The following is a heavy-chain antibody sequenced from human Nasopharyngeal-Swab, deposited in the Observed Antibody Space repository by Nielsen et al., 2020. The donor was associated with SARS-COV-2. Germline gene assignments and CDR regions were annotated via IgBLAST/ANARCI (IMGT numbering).Heavy chain of an antibody. V-gene: IGHV3-73*01. J-gene: IGHJ3*02. D-gene: IGHD3-16*02. CDR3: TSLMITFGGVIANDAFDI. CDR2: IRSKANSYAT. Sequence: WIRQPPGKGLEWVGRIRSKANSYATAYAASVKGRFTIPRDDSKNTAYLLMNSLKTEDTAVYYCTSLMITFGGVIANDAFDIWGQGTMVTVSS.